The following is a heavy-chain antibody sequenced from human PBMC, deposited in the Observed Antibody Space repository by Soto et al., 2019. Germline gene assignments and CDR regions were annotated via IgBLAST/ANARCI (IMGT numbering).Heavy chain of an antibody. J-gene: IGHJ4*02. D-gene: IGHD3-22*01. CDR2: IWYDGSNK. Sequence: SGFTFSSYGMHWVRQAPGKGLEWVAVIWYDGSNKYYADSVKGRFTISRDNSKNTLYLQMNSLRAEDTAVYYCARDRESITMIAALAYWGQGTLVTVSS. CDR3: ARDRESITMIAALAY. CDR1: GFTFSSYG. V-gene: IGHV3-33*01.